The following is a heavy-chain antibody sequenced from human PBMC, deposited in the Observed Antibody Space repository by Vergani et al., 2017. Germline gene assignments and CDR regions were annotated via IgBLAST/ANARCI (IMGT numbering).Heavy chain of an antibody. CDR3: ARDATELNGDRSYWYFDL. V-gene: IGHV1-69*01. D-gene: IGHD1-14*01. Sequence: QVQLVQSGAEVKKPGSSVKVSCKASGGTFSSYAISWVRQAPGQGLEWMGGIIPIFGTANYAQKFQGRVTITADESTSKAYMELSSLRSEDTAVYYCARDATELNGDRSYWYFDLWGRGTLVTVSS. CDR2: IIPIFGTA. CDR1: GGTFSSYA. J-gene: IGHJ2*01.